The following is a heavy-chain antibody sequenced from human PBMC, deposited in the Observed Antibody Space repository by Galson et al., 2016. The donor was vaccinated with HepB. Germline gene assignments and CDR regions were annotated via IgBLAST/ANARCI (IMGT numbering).Heavy chain of an antibody. CDR1: GFALSNFN. J-gene: IGHJ5*01. Sequence: SLRLSCAASGFALSNFNMNWVRQTPGKGLEWISYISSSRNTIDYADSVKGRFTISRDDAKNSLYLQMNNLSVGDTAIYHCAQEVGWLRFAFGSWGQGTLATVSS. D-gene: IGHD5-12*01. CDR3: AQEVGWLRFAFGS. CDR2: ISSSRNTI. V-gene: IGHV3-48*01.